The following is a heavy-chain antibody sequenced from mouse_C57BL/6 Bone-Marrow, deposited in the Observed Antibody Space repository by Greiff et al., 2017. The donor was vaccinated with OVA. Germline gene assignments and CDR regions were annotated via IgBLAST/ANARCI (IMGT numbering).Heavy chain of an antibody. CDR1: GYTFTSYW. CDR2: IHPNSGST. CDR3: DGGDFPWYFDV. D-gene: IGHD1-1*02. Sequence: QVQLQQPGAELVKPGASVKLSCKASGYTFTSYWMHWVKQRPGQGLEWIGMIHPNSGSTNYNEKFKSKATLTVDKSSSTAYMQLSSLSSEDSAVYYCDGGDFPWYFDVWGTGTTVTVSS. J-gene: IGHJ1*03. V-gene: IGHV1-64*01.